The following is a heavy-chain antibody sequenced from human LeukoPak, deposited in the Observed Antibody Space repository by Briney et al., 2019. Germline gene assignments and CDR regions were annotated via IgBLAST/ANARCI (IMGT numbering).Heavy chain of an antibody. Sequence: PGGSLRLSCAASGFTFNRYWMSWVRQAPGKGLEWVSVIYSGGSTYYADSVKGRFTISRDNSKNTLYLQMNSLRAEDTAVYYCTRNWGSGNWFDPWGQGTLVTVSS. D-gene: IGHD7-27*01. J-gene: IGHJ5*02. CDR2: IYSGGST. CDR3: TRNWGSGNWFDP. CDR1: GFTFNRYW. V-gene: IGHV3-53*01.